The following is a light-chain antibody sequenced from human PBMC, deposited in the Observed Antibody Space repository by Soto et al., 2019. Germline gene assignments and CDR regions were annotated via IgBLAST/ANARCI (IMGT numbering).Light chain of an antibody. CDR2: KTS. CDR1: QSVDSW. J-gene: IGKJ4*01. Sequence: DIQMTQSPSTLSASIGDRVTITCRASQSVDSWLAWYQQKPGKAPKLLIYKTSNLESGVPSRFSGSGSGTEFTLTISSLQSEDFAVYYCQQYNSWPLTFGGGTKV. V-gene: IGKV1-5*03. CDR3: QQYNSWPLT.